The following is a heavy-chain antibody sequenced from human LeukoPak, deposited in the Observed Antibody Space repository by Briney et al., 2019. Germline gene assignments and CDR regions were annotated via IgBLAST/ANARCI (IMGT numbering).Heavy chain of an antibody. D-gene: IGHD6-6*01. CDR3: AREGPYSSSSPLDY. J-gene: IGHJ4*02. CDR2: IHDNGRT. Sequence: YIHDNGRTTYNPSLKSRVTISVDTSKNQFSLKLSSVTAADTAVYYCAREGPYSSSSPLDYWGQGTLVTVSS. V-gene: IGHV4-59*01.